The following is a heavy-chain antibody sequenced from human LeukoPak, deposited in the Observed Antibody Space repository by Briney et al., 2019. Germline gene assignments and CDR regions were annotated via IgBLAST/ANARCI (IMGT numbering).Heavy chain of an antibody. CDR3: ARVVDSSGYNYYFDY. J-gene: IGHJ4*02. V-gene: IGHV4-31*03. Sequence: SETLSLTCTVSGGSISSGGYYWSWIRQHPGKGLEWIGYIYYSGSTYCNPSLKSRVTISVDTSKNQFSLKLSSVTAADTAVYYCARVVDSSGYNYYFDYWGQGTLVTVSS. CDR1: GGSISSGGYY. D-gene: IGHD3-22*01. CDR2: IYYSGST.